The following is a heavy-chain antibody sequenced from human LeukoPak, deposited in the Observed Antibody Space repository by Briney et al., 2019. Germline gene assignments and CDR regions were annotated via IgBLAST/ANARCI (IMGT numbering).Heavy chain of an antibody. Sequence: PGGSLRLSCVASGFTFSNYAMSWVRQAPGKGLEWVSGISGSGGSTYYADSVKGRFTISRDNFKNTVYLEMSSLRAEDTAVYYCAKDYYDSSGYYYTFEYWGQGTLVTVSS. V-gene: IGHV3-23*01. CDR1: GFTFSNYA. J-gene: IGHJ4*02. CDR3: AKDYYDSSGYYYTFEY. CDR2: ISGSGGST. D-gene: IGHD3-22*01.